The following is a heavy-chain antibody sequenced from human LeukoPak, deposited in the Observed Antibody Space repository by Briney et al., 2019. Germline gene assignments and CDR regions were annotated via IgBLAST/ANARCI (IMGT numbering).Heavy chain of an antibody. CDR1: GGSISSYY. CDR3: ARCPAVADRSYFDY. V-gene: IGHV4-59*01. Sequence: SETLSLTCTVPGGSISSYYWSWIRQPPGKGLEWIGYIYYSGSTNYNPSLKSRVTISVDTSKNQFSLKLSSVTAADTAVYYCARCPAVADRSYFDYWGQGTLVTVSS. D-gene: IGHD6-19*01. CDR2: IYYSGST. J-gene: IGHJ4*02.